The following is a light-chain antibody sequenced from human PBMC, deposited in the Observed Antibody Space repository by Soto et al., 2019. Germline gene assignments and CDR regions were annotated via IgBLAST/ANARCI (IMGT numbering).Light chain of an antibody. V-gene: IGKV1-9*01. CDR1: QGISSY. CDR2: AAS. CDR3: QQLNSYPLT. J-gene: IGKJ3*01. Sequence: IQLTQSPSSLSASVGDRVTITCRASQGISSYLAWYQQKPGKAPKLPIYAASTLQSGVPSRFSGSGSGTDFTLTISSLQPEDFATYYCQQLNSYPLTFGPGTKVDIK.